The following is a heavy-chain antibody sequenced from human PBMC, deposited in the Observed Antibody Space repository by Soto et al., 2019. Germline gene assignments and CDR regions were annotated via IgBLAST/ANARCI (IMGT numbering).Heavy chain of an antibody. CDR1: GYTLTELS. D-gene: IGHD3-16*01. J-gene: IGHJ6*02. CDR2: FDPEDGET. Sequence: ASVKVSCKVSGYTLTELSMHWVRQAPGKGLEWMGGFDPEDGETIYAQKFQGRVTMTEDTSTDTAYMELSSLRSEDTAVYYCATRHDTLYYYGMDVWGQGTTVTVSS. V-gene: IGHV1-24*01. CDR3: ATRHDTLYYYGMDV.